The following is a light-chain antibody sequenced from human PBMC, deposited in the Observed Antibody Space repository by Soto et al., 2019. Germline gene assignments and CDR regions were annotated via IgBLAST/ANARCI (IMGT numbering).Light chain of an antibody. Sequence: QSALTQPASVSGSPGQSITISCTGTSSDVGGYNYVSWYQQHPGKAPKLMIYDVSNRPSGVSNRFSGSKSGNTASLTISGLQAEDEADYYCSSHTSSSTREFGGGTKRTVL. CDR2: DVS. V-gene: IGLV2-14*01. CDR3: SSHTSSSTRE. J-gene: IGLJ2*01. CDR1: SSDVGGYNY.